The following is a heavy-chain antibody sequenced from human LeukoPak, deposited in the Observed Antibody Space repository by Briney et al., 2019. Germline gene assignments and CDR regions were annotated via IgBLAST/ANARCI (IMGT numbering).Heavy chain of an antibody. Sequence: SVKVSCKASGYTFTGNHMHWVRQAPGQGLEWMGWISDNSGGTNYAQKFQGRVIMTRDTSISTAYMELSRLGSDDTAVYYCARGGSTDSIHSCGGNCYFLDYWGQGTLVTVSS. CDR1: GYTFTGNH. D-gene: IGHD2-21*02. J-gene: IGHJ4*02. CDR3: ARGGSTDSIHSCGGNCYFLDY. CDR2: ISDNSGGT. V-gene: IGHV1-2*02.